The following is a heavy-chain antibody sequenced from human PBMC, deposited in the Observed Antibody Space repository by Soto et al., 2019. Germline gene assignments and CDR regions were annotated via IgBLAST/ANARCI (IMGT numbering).Heavy chain of an antibody. CDR2: FDPEDGET. J-gene: IGHJ3*02. V-gene: IGHV1-24*01. CDR1: RYTLTELS. D-gene: IGHD1-26*01. Sequence: ASVKVSCKVSRYTLTELSMHWVRQAPGKGLEWMGGFDPEDGETIYAQKFQGRVTMTEDTSTDTAYMELSSLRSEDTAVYYCATVSRIVGTIDAFDIWGQGTMVTVSS. CDR3: ATVSRIVGTIDAFDI.